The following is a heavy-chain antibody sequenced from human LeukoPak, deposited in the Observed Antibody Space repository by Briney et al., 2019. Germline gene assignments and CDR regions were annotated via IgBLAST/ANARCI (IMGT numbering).Heavy chain of an antibody. Sequence: GGSLRLSCAASGFIFTNYVMSWVRQAPGKGLEWVSSISAAGGSTYYADSVKGRFTISRDNSKNMLYVQMNSLRADDMARYYCAKTASTVTTAFDDWGQGTLVTVSS. J-gene: IGHJ4*02. D-gene: IGHD4-17*01. CDR2: ISAAGGST. CDR1: GFIFTNYV. V-gene: IGHV3-23*01. CDR3: AKTASTVTTAFDD.